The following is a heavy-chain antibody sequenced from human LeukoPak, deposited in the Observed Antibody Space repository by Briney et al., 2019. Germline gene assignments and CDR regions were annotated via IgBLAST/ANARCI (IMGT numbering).Heavy chain of an antibody. Sequence: GGSLRLSCAASGFTFSNAWMSWVRQAPGKGLEWVGRIKSKTDGGTTDYAAPVKGRFTISRDDSKNTLYLQMNSLKTEDTAVYYCTTNYYDSRNGAFDIWGQGTMVTVSS. CDR2: IKSKTDGGTT. J-gene: IGHJ3*02. CDR1: GFTFSNAW. D-gene: IGHD3-22*01. CDR3: TTNYYDSRNGAFDI. V-gene: IGHV3-15*01.